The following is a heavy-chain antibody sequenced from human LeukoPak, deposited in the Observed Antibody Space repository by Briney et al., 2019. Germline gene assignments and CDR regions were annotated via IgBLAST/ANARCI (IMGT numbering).Heavy chain of an antibody. Sequence: ASVKVSCKASGYTFTSYDINWVRQATGQGLEWMGWMNPNSGNTGYAQKFQGRVTMTRNTSISTAYMELSSLRSEDTAVYYCARGPGYYDSSGYNQKRNAFDIWGQGTMVTVSS. CDR3: ARGPGYYDSSGYNQKRNAFDI. D-gene: IGHD3-22*01. V-gene: IGHV1-8*01. J-gene: IGHJ3*02. CDR1: GYTFTSYD. CDR2: MNPNSGNT.